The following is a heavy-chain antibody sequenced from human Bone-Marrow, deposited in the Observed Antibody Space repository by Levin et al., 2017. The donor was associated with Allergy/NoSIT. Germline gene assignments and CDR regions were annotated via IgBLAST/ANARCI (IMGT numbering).Heavy chain of an antibody. CDR2: ISGSGGST. CDR1: GFTFSSYA. D-gene: IGHD6-6*01. CDR3: AKRLSRVQMGPLTAARGYYFDY. Sequence: GESLKISCAASGFTFSSYAMSWVRQAPGKGLEWVSAISGSGGSTYYADSVKGRFTISRDNSKNTLYLQMNSLRAEDTAVYYCAKRLSRVQMGPLTAARGYYFDYWGQGTLVTVSS. J-gene: IGHJ4*02. V-gene: IGHV3-23*01.